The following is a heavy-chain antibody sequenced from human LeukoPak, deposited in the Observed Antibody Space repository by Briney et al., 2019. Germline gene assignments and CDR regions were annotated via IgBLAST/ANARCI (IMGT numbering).Heavy chain of an antibody. CDR2: ISYDGSNK. D-gene: IGHD3-22*01. J-gene: IGHJ3*02. Sequence: PGGSLRLSCAASGFTFSSYGMHWVRQAPGKGLEWVAVISYDGSNKYYADSVKGRFTISSDNSKNTLYLQMNSLRAEDTAVYYCAKDSSVDAFDIWGQGTMVTVSS. V-gene: IGHV3-30*18. CDR3: AKDSSVDAFDI. CDR1: GFTFSSYG.